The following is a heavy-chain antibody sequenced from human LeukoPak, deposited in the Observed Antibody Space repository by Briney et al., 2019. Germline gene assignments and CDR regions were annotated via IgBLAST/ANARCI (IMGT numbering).Heavy chain of an antibody. V-gene: IGHV4-59*01. D-gene: IGHD2-15*01. CDR2: IYYSGST. J-gene: IGHJ6*03. Sequence: NPSETLSLTCTVSGGSISSYYWSWIQQPPGKGLEWIGYIYYSGSTDYNPSLKSRVTISVDTSKNQFSLKLSSVTAADTAVYYCARSVEGYCRGGSCYYYSYYMDVWGKGTTVTVSS. CDR3: ARSVEGYCRGGSCYYYSYYMDV. CDR1: GGSISSYY.